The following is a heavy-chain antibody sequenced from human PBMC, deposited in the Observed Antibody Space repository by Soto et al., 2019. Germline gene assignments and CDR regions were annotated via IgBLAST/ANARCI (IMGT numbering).Heavy chain of an antibody. CDR1: GFTFSSYG. CDR2: ISYDGSNN. D-gene: IGHD6-25*01. CDR3: AKDRRPNYYYGMDV. V-gene: IGHV3-30*18. Sequence: QVQLVESGGGVVQPGRSLRLSCAASGFTFSSYGMHWVRQAPGKGLEWVAVISYDGSNNYYEASVKGRFTISRDNAKNTLSLQKNSLRAEDTAVYYCAKDRRPNYYYGMDVWGQVATFTVSS. J-gene: IGHJ6*02.